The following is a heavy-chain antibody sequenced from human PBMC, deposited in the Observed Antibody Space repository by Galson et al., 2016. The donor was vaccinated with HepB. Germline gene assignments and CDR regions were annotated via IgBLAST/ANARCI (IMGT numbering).Heavy chain of an antibody. Sequence: SVKVSCKASGYNFTTHGISWVRQAPGQGLEWMGWINAYNGKTDYAQKFQARVTLTTDTSTSTAYMEVRSLESDDTAVYYCARGRGHLWPIDYWGQGTLVTVSS. V-gene: IGHV1-18*01. D-gene: IGHD3-16*01. CDR2: INAYNGKT. CDR3: ARGRGHLWPIDY. CDR1: GYNFTTHG. J-gene: IGHJ4*02.